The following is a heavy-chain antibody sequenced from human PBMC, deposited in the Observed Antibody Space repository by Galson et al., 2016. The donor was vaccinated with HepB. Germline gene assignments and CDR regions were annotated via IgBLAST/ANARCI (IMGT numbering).Heavy chain of an antibody. CDR2: VYWDGDT. J-gene: IGHJ4*02. CDR3: AHRRGPAAGTFDN. CDR1: GFSLHTGAVG. Sequence: PALVKPTQTLTLTCTVSGFSLHTGAVGVGWIRQPPGKALEWLALVYWDGDTRYNPSLRSRLNITKDTSKSQVFLTVTDMDPMDTGTYYCAHRRGPAAGTFDNWGQGTVVTVSS. V-gene: IGHV2-5*02. D-gene: IGHD6-13*01.